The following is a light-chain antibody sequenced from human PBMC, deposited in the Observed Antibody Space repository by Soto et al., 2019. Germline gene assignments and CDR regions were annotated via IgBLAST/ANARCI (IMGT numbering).Light chain of an antibody. J-gene: IGLJ1*01. V-gene: IGLV2-14*01. CDR1: SSDIGDYNY. CDR2: DVS. Sequence: QSVLTQPASVSGSPGQSITISCVGTSSDIGDYNYVSWYQQHPGKVPKVIIYDVSNRPSGVSYRFSATKSGNTASLTISGLQAEDEADYYCFSYIRSGILIFGTGTKLTVL. CDR3: FSYIRSGILI.